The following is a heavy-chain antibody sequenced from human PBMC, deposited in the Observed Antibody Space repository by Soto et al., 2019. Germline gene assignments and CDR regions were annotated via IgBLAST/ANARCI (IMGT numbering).Heavy chain of an antibody. V-gene: IGHV3-74*01. D-gene: IGHD2-21*02. CDR3: VRDTWVTRLDY. CDR2: INNDGTST. Sequence: EVHLLESGGGLVQPGGSLRLSCAASGFTFSSHWMHWVRHAPGKGLVWVSRINNDGTSTGYADSVRGRFTISRDNEKNTLYLQMNSLRAEHTVVDYCVRDTWVTRLDYGGQGTLVTVSS. CDR1: GFTFSSHW. J-gene: IGHJ4*02.